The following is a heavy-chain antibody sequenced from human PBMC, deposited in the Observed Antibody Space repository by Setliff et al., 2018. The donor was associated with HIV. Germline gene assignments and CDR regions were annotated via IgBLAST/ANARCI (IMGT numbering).Heavy chain of an antibody. D-gene: IGHD1-7*01. CDR1: GQSISGYY. V-gene: IGHV4-34*01. J-gene: IGHJ5*01. CDR3: ARVRLELRQYWFDS. CDR2: INHGGDT. Sequence: KTSETLSLTCAVYGQSISGYYWSWIRQTPGKGLEWIGEINHGGDTNYNPSLRSRVIISVDTSKNQLSLKLNSVTAADTAVYYCARVRLELRQYWFDSWGQGSPVTVS.